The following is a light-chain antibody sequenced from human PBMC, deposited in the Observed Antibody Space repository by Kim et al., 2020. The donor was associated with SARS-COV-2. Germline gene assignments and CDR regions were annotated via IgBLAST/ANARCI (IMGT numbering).Light chain of an antibody. J-gene: IGLJ2*01. Sequence: APGKTARIICGGNNIGSKSVHWYQQKSGQAPVLVIYYDSDRPSGIPERFSGSNSGNTATLTISRVEAGDEADYYCQVWDSSSDRGVFGGGTKVTVL. CDR3: QVWDSSSDRGV. CDR2: YDS. CDR1: NIGSKS. V-gene: IGLV3-21*04.